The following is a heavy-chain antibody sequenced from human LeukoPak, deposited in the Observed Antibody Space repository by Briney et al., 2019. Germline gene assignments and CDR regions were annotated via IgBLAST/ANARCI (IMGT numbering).Heavy chain of an antibody. CDR1: GASFNSDDQY. CDR3: SRGLDSRKLGY. V-gene: IGHV4-31*03. D-gene: IGHD3-22*01. CDR2: IHPSGML. Sequence: PSQTLSLTCTVSGASFNSDDQYWNWIRQSPGKGLEWIGSIHPSGMLYNNPSLESRVTMSRDASKNQFSLNLNSVTAADTAVYFCSRGLDSRKLGYWGQGFLVTVSS. J-gene: IGHJ4*02.